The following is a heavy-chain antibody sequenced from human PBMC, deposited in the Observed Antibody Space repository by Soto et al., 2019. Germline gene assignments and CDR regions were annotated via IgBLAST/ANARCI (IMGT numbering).Heavy chain of an antibody. CDR3: AKDRGSSGWSLDY. D-gene: IGHD6-19*01. J-gene: IGHJ4*02. V-gene: IGHV3-33*06. Sequence: QVQLVESGGGVVQPGRSLRLSYAASGFIFTSYGMHWVRQAPGKGLEWVAIIWYNGNNKYYADSVKGRFTISRDNSKNTLYLQMNSLGSEDTAVYYCAKDRGSSGWSLDYWGQGTLVTVSS. CDR2: IWYNGNNK. CDR1: GFIFTSYG.